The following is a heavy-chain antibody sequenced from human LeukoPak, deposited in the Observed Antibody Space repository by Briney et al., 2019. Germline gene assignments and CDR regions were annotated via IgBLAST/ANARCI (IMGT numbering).Heavy chain of an antibody. Sequence: PSETLSLTCAVYDGSFSGYYCSRIRQPPGKGLEWIGEINHSGSANYNPSLKSRVTILLDTSKNQFSLNLSSVTAADTAVYYCAKDGRLQTNYFDYWGQGTLVTVSS. CDR1: DGSFSGYY. CDR2: INHSGSA. D-gene: IGHD1-14*01. CDR3: AKDGRLQTNYFDY. V-gene: IGHV4-34*01. J-gene: IGHJ4*02.